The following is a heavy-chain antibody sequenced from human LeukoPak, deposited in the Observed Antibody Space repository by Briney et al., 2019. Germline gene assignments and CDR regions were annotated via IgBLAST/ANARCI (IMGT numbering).Heavy chain of an antibody. CDR3: ASDGAAAGTGYYYYMDV. D-gene: IGHD6-13*01. CDR1: GFTFSSYS. V-gene: IGHV3-21*01. CDR2: ISSSSSYI. Sequence: GGSLRLSCAASGFTFSSYSMNWVRQAPGKGLEWVSSISSSSSYIYYADSVKGRFTISRDNAKNSLYLQLNSLRAEDTAVYYCASDGAAAGTGYYYYMDVWGNGTTVTVSS. J-gene: IGHJ6*03.